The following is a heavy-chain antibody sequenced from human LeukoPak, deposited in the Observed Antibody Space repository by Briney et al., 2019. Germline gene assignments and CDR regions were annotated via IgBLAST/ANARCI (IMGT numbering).Heavy chain of an antibody. CDR1: GFTFDDYA. J-gene: IGHJ3*02. D-gene: IGHD2-15*01. Sequence: GGSLRLSCAASGFTFDDYAMHWVRQAPGEGLDWVSGISGNSGSIGYADSVKGRFTISRDNAKNSLYLQMNSLSTEDTALYYCAKEDSGSPNAFDIWGQGTMVTVSS. CDR2: ISGNSGSI. V-gene: IGHV3-9*01. CDR3: AKEDSGSPNAFDI.